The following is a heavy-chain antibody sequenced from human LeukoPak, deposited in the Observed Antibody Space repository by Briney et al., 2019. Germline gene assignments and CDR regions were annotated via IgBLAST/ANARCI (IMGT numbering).Heavy chain of an antibody. Sequence: SETLSLTCTVSGGSISSSSYYWGWIRQPPGKGLEWIGSIYYSGSTYYNPSLKSRVTISVDTSKNQFSLKLSSVTAADTAVYYCARPTGSTLIDAFDIWGQGTMVTVSS. CDR3: ARPTGSTLIDAFDI. V-gene: IGHV4-39*07. D-gene: IGHD2-2*01. CDR1: GGSISSSSYY. J-gene: IGHJ3*02. CDR2: IYYSGST.